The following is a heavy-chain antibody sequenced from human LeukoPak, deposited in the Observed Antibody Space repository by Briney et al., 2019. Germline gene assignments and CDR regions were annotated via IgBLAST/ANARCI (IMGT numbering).Heavy chain of an antibody. CDR2: MYYSGST. V-gene: IGHV4-59*01. D-gene: IGHD1-26*01. CDR1: GGSISSYY. CDR3: VGQAAGRGAFDI. J-gene: IGHJ3*02. Sequence: PSETLSLTCTVSGGSISSYYWSWIRQPPGKGLEWIGYMYYSGSTKYNPSLKSRLTMSLDTSKNQFSLELSSVTAADTALYYCVGQAAGRGAFDIWGQGTRVTVSS.